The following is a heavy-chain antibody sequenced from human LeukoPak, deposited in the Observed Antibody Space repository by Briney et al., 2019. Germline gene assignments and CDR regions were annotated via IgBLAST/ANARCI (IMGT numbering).Heavy chain of an antibody. Sequence: SQTLSLTCTVSGGSISSGSYFWSWIRQPAGKGLEWTGRIHTNGHTNYNASLEGRVTISADMSKNQFSLNLRSVTAADTAVYYCGRERAGEGVLDIWGQGTMVTVSS. CDR1: GGSISSGSYF. D-gene: IGHD3-10*01. CDR2: IHTNGHT. J-gene: IGHJ3*02. V-gene: IGHV4-61*02. CDR3: GRERAGEGVLDI.